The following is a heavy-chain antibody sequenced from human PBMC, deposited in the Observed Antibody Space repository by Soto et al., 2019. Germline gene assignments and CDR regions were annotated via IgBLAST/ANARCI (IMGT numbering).Heavy chain of an antibody. CDR1: VYAFAIYG. D-gene: IGHD3-10*01. CDR3: ARWHYGSGSTPQSRNWLDP. Sequence: ASFKLSWKSCVYAFAIYGMIGVQQAPSQGLEWMGWISAYNGNTNYAQKLQGRVTMTTDTSTSTAYMELRSLRSDDTAVYYCARWHYGSGSTPQSRNWLDPWGQGTLVNVSA. V-gene: IGHV1-18*04. J-gene: IGHJ5*02. CDR2: ISAYNGNT.